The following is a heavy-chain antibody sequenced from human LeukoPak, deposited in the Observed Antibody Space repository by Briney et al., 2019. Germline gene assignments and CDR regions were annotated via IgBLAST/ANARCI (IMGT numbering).Heavy chain of an antibody. Sequence: GGSLRLSCAASGFTFSSYAMSWVRQAPGKGREWVSAISGSGGSTYYADSVKGRFTISRDNSKNTLYLQMNSLRAEDTAVYYCAKDNYYDSSGYYIHWGRGTLVTVSS. D-gene: IGHD3-22*01. CDR2: ISGSGGST. CDR1: GFTFSSYA. J-gene: IGHJ4*02. V-gene: IGHV3-23*01. CDR3: AKDNYYDSSGYYIH.